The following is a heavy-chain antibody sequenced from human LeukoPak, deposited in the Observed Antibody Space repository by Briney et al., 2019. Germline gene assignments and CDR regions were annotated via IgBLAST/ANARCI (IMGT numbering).Heavy chain of an antibody. Sequence: SVKVSCEASGFTFTSSAVQWGRQARGQRHEWRGCIFVGGGNTNYAQKFQERDTITRDMSTSTAYMELRSLRSEDTAVYYCAESPDYYDSSGYSYYFDYWGQGTLVTVSS. D-gene: IGHD3-22*01. CDR3: AESPDYYDSSGYSYYFDY. CDR1: GFTFTSSA. V-gene: IGHV1-58*01. CDR2: IFVGGGNT. J-gene: IGHJ4*02.